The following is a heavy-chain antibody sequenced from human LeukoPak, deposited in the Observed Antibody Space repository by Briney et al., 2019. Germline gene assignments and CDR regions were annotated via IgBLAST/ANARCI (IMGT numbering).Heavy chain of an antibody. D-gene: IGHD3-10*01. J-gene: IGHJ4*02. CDR1: GGSFSGYY. V-gene: IGHV4-34*01. CDR3: ASLGRMVRGVMSDY. CDR2: IYHSGST. Sequence: SETLSLTCAVYGGSFSGYYWSWIRQPPGKGLEWIGEIYHSGSTNYNPSLKSRVTISVDKSKNQFSLKLSSVIAADTAVYYCASLGRMVRGVMSDYWGQGTLVTVSS.